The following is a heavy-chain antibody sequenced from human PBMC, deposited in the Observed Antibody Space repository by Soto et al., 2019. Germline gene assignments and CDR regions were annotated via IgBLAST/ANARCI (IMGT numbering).Heavy chain of an antibody. V-gene: IGHV3-21*01. J-gene: IGHJ3*02. CDR3: AGDNLLMVRAARPDAFDI. CDR1: GFTFSSYS. CDR2: ISSSSSYI. Sequence: GGSLRLSCAASGFTFSSYSMNWVRQAPGKGLEWVSSISSSSSYIYYADSVKGRFTISRDNAKNSLYLQMNSLRAEDTAVYYCAGDNLLMVRAARPDAFDIWGQGTMVTVSS. D-gene: IGHD6-6*01.